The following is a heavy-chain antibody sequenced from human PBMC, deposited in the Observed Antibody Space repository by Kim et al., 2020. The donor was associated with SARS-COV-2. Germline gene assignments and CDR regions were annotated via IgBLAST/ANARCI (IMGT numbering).Heavy chain of an antibody. CDR3: ARGNLAGGGGTYYYGSGSRSYYYYYGMDV. CDR1: GFTFSSYS. Sequence: GGSLRLSCAASGFTFSSYSMNWVRQAPGKGLEWVSSISSSSSYIYYADSVKGRFTISRDNAKNSLYMQMNSLRAEDTAVYYCARGNLAGGGGTYYYGSGSRSYYYYYGMDVWGQGTTVTVSS. V-gene: IGHV3-21*01. CDR2: ISSSSSYI. D-gene: IGHD3-10*01. J-gene: IGHJ6*02.